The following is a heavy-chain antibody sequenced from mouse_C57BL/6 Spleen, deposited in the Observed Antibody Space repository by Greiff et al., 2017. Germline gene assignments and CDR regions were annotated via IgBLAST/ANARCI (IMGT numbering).Heavy chain of an antibody. V-gene: IGHV1-53*01. J-gene: IGHJ4*01. CDR1: GYTFTSYW. Sequence: QVQLLQPGTELVKPGASVKLSCKASGYTFTSYWMHWVKQRPGQGLEWIGNINPSNGGTKSNEKFTSKATLTVAKSSSTAYMQLSSLTSEVSAVYYCANYYGSSYDYAMDYWGQGTSVTVSS. D-gene: IGHD1-1*01. CDR3: ANYYGSSYDYAMDY. CDR2: INPSNGGT.